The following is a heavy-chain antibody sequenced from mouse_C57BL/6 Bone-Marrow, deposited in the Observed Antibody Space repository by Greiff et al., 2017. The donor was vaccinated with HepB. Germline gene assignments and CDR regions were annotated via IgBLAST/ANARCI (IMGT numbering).Heavy chain of an antibody. D-gene: IGHD1-1*01. Sequence: LVESGAELARPGASVKLSCKASGYTFTSYGISWVKQSTGQGLEWIGEIYPRSGNTYYNEKFKGKATLTADKSSSTAYMELRSLTSEDSAVYFCAKLLYWYFDVWGTGTTVTVSS. CDR1: GYTFTSYG. J-gene: IGHJ1*03. V-gene: IGHV1-81*01. CDR3: AKLLYWYFDV. CDR2: IYPRSGNT.